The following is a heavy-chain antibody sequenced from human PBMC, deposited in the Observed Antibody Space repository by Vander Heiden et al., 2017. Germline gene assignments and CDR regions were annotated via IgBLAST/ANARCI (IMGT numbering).Heavy chain of an antibody. D-gene: IGHD3-9*01. CDR1: GFTFSNYA. CDR2: ISGSGGST. J-gene: IGHJ4*02. CDR3: AKGDILTGYYYYYFDY. Sequence: EVQLLESGGGLVQPGGSLRLSCAASGFTFSNYAMRWVRQAPGKGLEWVSLISGSGGSTNYADSVKGRFTISRDNSKNTLYLQMNSLRAEDTAVYYCAKGDILTGYYYYYFDYWGQGTLVTVSS. V-gene: IGHV3-23*01.